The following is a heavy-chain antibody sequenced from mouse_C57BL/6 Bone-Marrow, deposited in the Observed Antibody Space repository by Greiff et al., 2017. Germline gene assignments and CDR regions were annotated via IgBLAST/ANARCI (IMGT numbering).Heavy chain of an antibody. V-gene: IGHV1-81*01. CDR1: GYTFTSSG. Sequence: VQLQQSGAELARPGASVKLSCKASGYTFTSSGISWVKQRTGQGLEWIGAIYPRSGNTYYNEKFKGQATLTADKSSSTAYMELRSLTSEDSAVYFCARSTTTVVGAYWGKGTTLTVSS. D-gene: IGHD1-1*01. CDR2: IYPRSGNT. CDR3: ARSTTTVVGAY. J-gene: IGHJ2*01.